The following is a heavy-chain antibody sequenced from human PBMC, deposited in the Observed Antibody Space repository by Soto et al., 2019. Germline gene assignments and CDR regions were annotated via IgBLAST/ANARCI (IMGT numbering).Heavy chain of an antibody. D-gene: IGHD6-19*01. Sequence: QVQLVQSGAEVKTPGASVKVSCKASGYTFTSYSMPWVRQAPGQGLEWMGIINPSGGSTTYAQKFRGRVTMTRDTSTSTVYMELTSLRFEDTAVYYCATAGSSGRRFDYWGQGSLVTVSS. CDR2: INPSGGST. J-gene: IGHJ4*02. CDR3: ATAGSSGRRFDY. V-gene: IGHV1-46*03. CDR1: GYTFTSYS.